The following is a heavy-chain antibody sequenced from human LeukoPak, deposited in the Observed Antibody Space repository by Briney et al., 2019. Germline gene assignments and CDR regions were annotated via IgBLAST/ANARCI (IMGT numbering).Heavy chain of an antibody. CDR2: ISGSDNST. V-gene: IGHV3-23*01. D-gene: IGHD3-16*01. CDR1: GFIFSTYA. Sequence: GGSLRLSCAASGFIFSTYAMSWVRQAPGKGLEWVSVISGSDNSTYYADSVKGRFTISRDNSKNTLYLQMNSLRAEDTAVYYCATASWGAPRAFDIWGQGTMVTVSS. J-gene: IGHJ3*02. CDR3: ATASWGAPRAFDI.